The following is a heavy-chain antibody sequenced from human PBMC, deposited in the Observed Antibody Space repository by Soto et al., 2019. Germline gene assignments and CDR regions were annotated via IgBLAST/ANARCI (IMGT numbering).Heavy chain of an antibody. J-gene: IGHJ6*02. Sequence: ASVKVSCKASGYTFTSYYMHWVRQAPGQGLEWMGIINPSGGSTSYAQKLQGRVTMTRDTSTSTVYMELSSLRSEDTAVYYYASQYSSIAAADDYYYYGMDVWGQGTTVTVSS. D-gene: IGHD6-13*01. CDR3: ASQYSSIAAADDYYYYGMDV. CDR1: GYTFTSYY. V-gene: IGHV1-46*01. CDR2: INPSGGST.